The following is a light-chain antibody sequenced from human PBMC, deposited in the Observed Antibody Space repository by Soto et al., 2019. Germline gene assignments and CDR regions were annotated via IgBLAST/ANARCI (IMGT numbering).Light chain of an antibody. CDR1: QSVNSN. CDR3: QEYDYWQT. V-gene: IGKV3-15*01. J-gene: IGKJ1*01. CDR2: DAS. Sequence: EVVMTQSPATLSVSPGERATLSCRASQSVNSNLPWYQQKPGQTPSLLLYDASTRATGVPARFSGSGSGTEFTLTISSLQSEDSAVYYCQEYDYWQTFGQGTTVEI.